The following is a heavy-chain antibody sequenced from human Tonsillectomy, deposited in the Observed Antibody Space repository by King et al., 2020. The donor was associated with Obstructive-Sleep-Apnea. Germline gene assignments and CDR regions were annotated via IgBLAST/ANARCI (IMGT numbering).Heavy chain of an antibody. CDR2: IYCDDDK. Sequence: ITLKESGPTLVKSTQTLTLTCTFSGFSLSTSGVGVGWIRQPPGKALEWLALIYCDDDKRYSPSLKSRLTITKDTSKKQVVLTMTNMDPVDTATYFCAHTFYGDYGTYYFDYWGQGALVTVSS. V-gene: IGHV2-5*02. D-gene: IGHD4-17*01. J-gene: IGHJ4*02. CDR1: GFSLSTSGVG. CDR3: AHTFYGDYGTYYFDY.